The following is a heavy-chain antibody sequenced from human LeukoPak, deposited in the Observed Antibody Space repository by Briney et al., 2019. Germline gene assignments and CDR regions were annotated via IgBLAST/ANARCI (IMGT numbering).Heavy chain of an antibody. J-gene: IGHJ4*02. CDR1: GYTFTSYA. CDR3: ARADTLTGAFDY. CDR2: INAGNGNT. V-gene: IGHV1-3*01. D-gene: IGHD3-9*01. Sequence: ASVKVSCKASGYTFTSYAMHWVRQAPGQRLEWMGWINAGNGNTKYSQKFQGRVTITRDTSASTAYMELSSLRFEDTAVYYCARADTLTGAFDYWGQGTLVTVSS.